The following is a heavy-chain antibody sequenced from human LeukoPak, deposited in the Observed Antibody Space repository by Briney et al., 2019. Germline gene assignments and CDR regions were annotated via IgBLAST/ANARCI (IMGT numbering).Heavy chain of an antibody. CDR2: INPSGGST. V-gene: IGHV1-46*01. D-gene: IGHD3-22*01. CDR1: GYTFSSYY. J-gene: IGHJ4*02. Sequence: GASVKVSCKASGYTFSSYYMHWVRQAPGQGLEWMGIINPSGGSTSYAQKFQGRVTMTRDTSTSTVYMELSRPRSEDTAVYYCARDIRGNSTYYYDSSGYYYGYWGQGTLVTVSS. CDR3: ARDIRGNSTYYYDSSGYYYGY.